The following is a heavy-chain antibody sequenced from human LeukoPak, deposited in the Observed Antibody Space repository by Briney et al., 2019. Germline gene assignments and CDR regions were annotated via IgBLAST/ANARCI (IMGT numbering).Heavy chain of an antibody. Sequence: ASVKVSCKASGGTFSSHAISWVRQAPGQGLEWMGGIIPVFGTANYAQKFQGRVTITADESTSTAYMELSSLRSEDTAVYYCARVPYYYGSGSYKGWFDPWGQGTLVTVSS. CDR3: ARVPYYYGSGSYKGWFDP. CDR2: IIPVFGTA. D-gene: IGHD3-10*01. V-gene: IGHV1-69*01. J-gene: IGHJ5*02. CDR1: GGTFSSHA.